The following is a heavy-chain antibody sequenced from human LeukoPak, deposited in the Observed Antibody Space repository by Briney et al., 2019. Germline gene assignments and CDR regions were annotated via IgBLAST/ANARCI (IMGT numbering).Heavy chain of an antibody. CDR1: GFTFSSYS. CDR2: ISSSSSYI. V-gene: IGHV3-21*01. CDR3: ARAAVAGYFDY. Sequence: GGSLRLSCAASGFTFSSYSMNWVRQAPGKGLEWVSSISSSSSYIYYADSVKGRFTTSRDNAKNSLYLQMNSLRAEDTAVYYCARAAVAGYFDYWGQGTLVTVSS. D-gene: IGHD6-19*01. J-gene: IGHJ4*02.